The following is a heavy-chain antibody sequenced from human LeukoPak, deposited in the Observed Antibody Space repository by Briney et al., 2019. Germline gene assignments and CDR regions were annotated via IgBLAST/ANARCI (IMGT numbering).Heavy chain of an antibody. CDR3: ASGYLDYGGNSH. CDR2: ISSTSSTI. V-gene: IGHV3-48*01. Sequence: PGGSLRLSCAASGFTFSSYTMNWVRQAPGKGLEWISYISSTSSTIFYADSVKGRFTISRDNAKNSLYLQMNSLRAEDTAVYYCASGYLDYGGNSHWGQGTLVTVSS. J-gene: IGHJ4*02. CDR1: GFTFSSYT. D-gene: IGHD4-23*01.